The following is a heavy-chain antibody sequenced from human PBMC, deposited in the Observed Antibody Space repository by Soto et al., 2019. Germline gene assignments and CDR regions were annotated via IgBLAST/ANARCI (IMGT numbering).Heavy chain of an antibody. J-gene: IGHJ5*02. Sequence: GESLKISCRTSGDRFTSYWIAWVRQTPGKGLEWMGIIFPSDSDTRYSPSFQGQVTISADRSTSTVFLQWASLKASDTAVYFCARKDKSGYFNWFDPWGQGTLVTVSS. CDR1: GDRFTSYW. CDR2: IFPSDSDT. V-gene: IGHV5-51*01. CDR3: ARKDKSGYFNWFDP. D-gene: IGHD3-22*01.